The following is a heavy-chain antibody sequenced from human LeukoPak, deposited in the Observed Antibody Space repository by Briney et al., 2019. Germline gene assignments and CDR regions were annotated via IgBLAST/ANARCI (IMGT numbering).Heavy chain of an antibody. D-gene: IGHD2-15*01. J-gene: IGHJ4*02. CDR2: ITTSGSI. Sequence: NAGGSLRLSCAASGFTFSTYSMNWVRQAPGKGLEWVSSITTSGSIYYADSVKGRFTISRDNAKNSLYLQMNSLRVEDTAVYYCAREGSGYDFWGQGTLVAVSS. CDR3: AREGSGYDF. CDR1: GFTFSTYS. V-gene: IGHV3-69-1*01.